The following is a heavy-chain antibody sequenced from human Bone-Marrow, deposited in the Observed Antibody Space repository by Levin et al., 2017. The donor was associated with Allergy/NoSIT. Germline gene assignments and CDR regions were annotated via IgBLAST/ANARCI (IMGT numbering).Heavy chain of an antibody. V-gene: IGHV4-59*01. CDR2: IYYSGST. Sequence: SQTLSLTCTVSGGSISSYYWSGIRQPPGKGLEWIGYIYYSGSTNYNPSLKSRVTISVDTSKNQFSLKLSSVTAADTAVYYCARGTHYHYYYMDVWGKGTTVTVSS. CDR3: ARGTHYHYYYMDV. CDR1: GGSISSYY. D-gene: IGHD3/OR15-3a*01. J-gene: IGHJ6*03.